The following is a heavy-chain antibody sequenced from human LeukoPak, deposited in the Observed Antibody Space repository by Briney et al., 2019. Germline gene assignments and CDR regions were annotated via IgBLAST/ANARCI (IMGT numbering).Heavy chain of an antibody. CDR3: AKKWQAAAGNNWFDP. D-gene: IGHD6-25*01. CDR1: GFTFSSYS. V-gene: IGHV3-21*04. CDR2: ISSSSSYI. J-gene: IGHJ5*02. Sequence: PGGSLRLSCAASGFTFSSYSMNWVRQAPGKGLEWVSSISSSSSYIYYADSVKGRFTISRDNSKNTLYLQMNSLRAEDTAVYYCAKKWQAAAGNNWFDPWGQGTLVTVSS.